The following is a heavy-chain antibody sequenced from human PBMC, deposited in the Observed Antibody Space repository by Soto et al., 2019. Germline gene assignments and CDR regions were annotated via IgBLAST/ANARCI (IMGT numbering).Heavy chain of an antibody. V-gene: IGHV3-49*03. CDR1: GFTFGDYA. Sequence: EVQLVESGGGLVQPGRSLRLSCTASGFTFGDYAMSWFRQAPGKGLEWVGVIRSKAYGGTTEYAASVKGRFTISRDDSKSIAYLRMNSLKTEDTAVYYCTRVFGYCSSTSCYDGVEDDAFDIWGQGTMVTVSS. CDR3: TRVFGYCSSTSCYDGVEDDAFDI. D-gene: IGHD2-2*01. J-gene: IGHJ3*02. CDR2: IRSKAYGGTT.